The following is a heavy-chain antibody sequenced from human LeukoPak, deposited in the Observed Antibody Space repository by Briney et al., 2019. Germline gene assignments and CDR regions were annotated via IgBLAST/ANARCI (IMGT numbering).Heavy chain of an antibody. J-gene: IGHJ4*02. CDR3: ARDLSTVTNLYYFDY. D-gene: IGHD4-17*01. CDR2: IGGTGVRT. Sequence: GGSLRLSCASSGFTFSSYAMSWVRQAPGKGLEWVSTIGGTGVRTYYADSVKGRFTISRDNAKNSLYLQMNSLRAEDTAVYYCARDLSTVTNLYYFDYWGQGTLVTVSS. V-gene: IGHV3-23*01. CDR1: GFTFSSYA.